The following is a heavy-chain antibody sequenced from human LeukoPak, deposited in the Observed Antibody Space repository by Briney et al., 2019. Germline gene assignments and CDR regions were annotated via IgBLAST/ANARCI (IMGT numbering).Heavy chain of an antibody. CDR2: ISGSGGST. V-gene: IGHV3-23*01. Sequence: GGSLRLSCAASGFTVSSNYMSWVRKAPGKGLEWVSAISGSGGSTYYADSVKGRFTISRDNSKNTLYLQMNSLRVEDTAVYYCARGLRFLEWPAGGGYYYYMDVWGKGTTVTVSS. D-gene: IGHD3-3*01. CDR3: ARGLRFLEWPAGGGYYYYMDV. CDR1: GFTVSSNY. J-gene: IGHJ6*03.